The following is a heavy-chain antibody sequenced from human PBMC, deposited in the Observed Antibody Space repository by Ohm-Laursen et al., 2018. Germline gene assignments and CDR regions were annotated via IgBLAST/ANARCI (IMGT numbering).Heavy chain of an antibody. V-gene: IGHV3-23*01. CDR3: AKRGQGYRSGYYVD. CDR2: ISGSGGST. CDR1: GFTFSSYA. D-gene: IGHD3-3*01. Sequence: SLRLSCAASGFTFSSYAMSWVRQAPGKGLEWVSAISGSGGSTYYADSVQGRFTISRDNSKNTLYLQMNNLRADDMAVYYCAKRGQGYRSGYYVDWGQGTLVTVSS. J-gene: IGHJ4*02.